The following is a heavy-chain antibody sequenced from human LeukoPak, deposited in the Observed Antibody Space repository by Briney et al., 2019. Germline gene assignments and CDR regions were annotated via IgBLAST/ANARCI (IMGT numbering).Heavy chain of an antibody. CDR1: GGSISSGGYY. CDR2: IYYSGST. Sequence: TLSLTCTVSGGSISSGGYYWSWIRQHPGKGLEWIGYIYYSGSTYYNPSLKSRVTISVDTSKNQFSLKLSSVTAADTAVYYCARGPGYCSSTSCRYYYYYYGMDVWGQGTTVTVSS. V-gene: IGHV4-31*03. J-gene: IGHJ6*02. CDR3: ARGPGYCSSTSCRYYYYYYGMDV. D-gene: IGHD2-2*03.